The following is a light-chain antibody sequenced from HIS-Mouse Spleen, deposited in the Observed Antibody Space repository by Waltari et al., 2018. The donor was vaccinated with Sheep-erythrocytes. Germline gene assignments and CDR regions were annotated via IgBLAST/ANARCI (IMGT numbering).Light chain of an antibody. CDR1: SSDAGRYNY. CDR2: DVS. Sequence: QSALTQPRSVSGSPGQSVTISCTGTSSDAGRYNYVSWYQQHPGKAPKLMIYDVSKRPSGVPDRFSGSKSGNTASLTISGLQAEDEADYYCCSYAGSYNHVFATGTKVTVL. V-gene: IGLV2-11*01. CDR3: CSYAGSYNHV. J-gene: IGLJ1*01.